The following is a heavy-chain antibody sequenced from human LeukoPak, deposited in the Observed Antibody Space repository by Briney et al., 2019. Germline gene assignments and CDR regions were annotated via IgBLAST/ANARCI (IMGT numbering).Heavy chain of an antibody. V-gene: IGHV3-49*04. J-gene: IGHJ6*04. CDR3: SRDIVVVVAVGDYYYGMDV. D-gene: IGHD2-15*01. Sequence: GGTLRLSCTASGVTFGDYAMSWVRQAPGKGLEWVGFIRSKAYGGTTEYAPSVKGRFTISRDDSKSIAYLQMNSLKTEDTAVYYCSRDIVVVVAVGDYYYGMDVWGKGTTVTVSS. CDR2: IRSKAYGGTT. CDR1: GVTFGDYA.